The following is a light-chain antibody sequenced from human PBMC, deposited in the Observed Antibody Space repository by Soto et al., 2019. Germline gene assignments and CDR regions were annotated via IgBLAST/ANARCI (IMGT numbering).Light chain of an antibody. Sequence: QSALTQPASVSGSPGQSITISCTGTSSDVGGYNYVSWYQQHPGKAPKLMIYEVSNRPSGVSNRFSGSKSGNTASLTISGLQAEDEGDYYCSSYTSSSWVFGGGTQLTVL. J-gene: IGLJ3*02. CDR3: SSYTSSSWV. CDR2: EVS. CDR1: SSDVGGYNY. V-gene: IGLV2-14*01.